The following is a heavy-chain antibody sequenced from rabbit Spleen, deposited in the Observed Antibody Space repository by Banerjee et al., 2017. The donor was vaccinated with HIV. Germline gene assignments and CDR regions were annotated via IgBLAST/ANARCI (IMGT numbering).Heavy chain of an antibody. CDR1: GFTIGSSDY. J-gene: IGHJ4*01. V-gene: IGHV1S40*01. CDR2: IYAGRSTSI. D-gene: IGHD1-1*01. CDR3: ARGSSSGGSCCINL. Sequence: QSLEESGGGLVKPEGSLKLSCTASGFTIGSSDYMCWVRQAPGKGLEWISCIYAGRSTSIYYASGAKGRFTTHKTSSTTATQQMSRLTAADTTSCCWARGSSSGGSCCINLWGPGTLVTVS.